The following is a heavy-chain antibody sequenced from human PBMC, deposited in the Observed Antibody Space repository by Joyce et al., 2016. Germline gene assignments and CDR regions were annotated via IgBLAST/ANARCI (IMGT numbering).Heavy chain of an antibody. J-gene: IGHJ2*01. CDR2: VYLHGIT. Sequence: QVQLQESGPGLVKPSETLSLTCGVSGFSFDLHSFWGWIRRPPGKGLEWIGNVYLHGITHSRRSLKSRVTISMDTSKNQFSLNLNSLTAADTAGYFCARRPYNVHTPLGSDWYFDLWGRGTLVTVSS. CDR1: GFSFDLHSF. CDR3: ARRPYNVHTPLGSDWYFDL. V-gene: IGHV4-38-2*01. D-gene: IGHD5-18*01.